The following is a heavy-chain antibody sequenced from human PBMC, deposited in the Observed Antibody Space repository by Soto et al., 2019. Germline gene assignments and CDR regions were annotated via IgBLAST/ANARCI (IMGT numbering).Heavy chain of an antibody. Sequence: GASLKISCKGSGYTFTNYWIGWVRQMPGKGMEWMGIIYPGDSDTKYNPSFQGQVTISADKSITTTYLQWSSLKASDTAIYYCAASIFYYGMDVWGEGTTVTVSS. V-gene: IGHV5-51*01. CDR1: GYTFTNYW. CDR2: IYPGDSDT. CDR3: AASIFYYGMDV. J-gene: IGHJ6*04.